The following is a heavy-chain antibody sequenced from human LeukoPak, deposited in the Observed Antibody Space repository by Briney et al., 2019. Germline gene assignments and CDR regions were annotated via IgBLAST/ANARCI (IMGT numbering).Heavy chain of an antibody. CDR2: IRNRAHGLTA. J-gene: IGHJ4*02. V-gene: IGHV3-72*01. Sequence: GGSLRLSCAASGFTFSDLYMNWVRQAPGRGLEWVGRIRNRAHGLTAEYAASVKGRFTISRDDSKNSLYLQMNSLKTEDTAVYYRVRDTDGSPDEYWGQGTLVTVSS. CDR3: VRDTDGSPDEY. D-gene: IGHD5-24*01. CDR1: GFTFSDLY.